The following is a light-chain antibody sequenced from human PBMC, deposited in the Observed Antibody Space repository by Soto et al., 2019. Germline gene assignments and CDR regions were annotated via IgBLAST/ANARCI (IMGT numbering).Light chain of an antibody. CDR1: QNIDGNF. CDR2: AAF. J-gene: IGKJ4*01. V-gene: IGKV3-20*01. CDR3: QQYDAWPPGT. Sequence: EIVLTQSPGTLSLSPGERATLSCRASQNIDGNFLVWHQQKPGQAPRLLINAAFTRATGIPDRFSGSGSGTDFTLTISRLEPEDFAVYYCQQYDAWPPGTFGGGTKVDIK.